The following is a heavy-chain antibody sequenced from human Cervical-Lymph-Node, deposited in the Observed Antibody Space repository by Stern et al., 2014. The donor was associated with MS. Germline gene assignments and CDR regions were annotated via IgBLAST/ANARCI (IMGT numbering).Heavy chain of an antibody. CDR1: GGSISSGTYY. J-gene: IGHJ2*01. D-gene: IGHD3-3*01. V-gene: IGHV4-61*02. CDR3: AREAYDDQGNYWYFDL. Sequence: QLQLQESGPGLVKPSQTLSLTCTVSGGSISSGTYYWSWIRQPAGKGLEWIGRIYTSGTTNYNPSLRSRATISVDTSKTHFPLTLSLGTAADTAMYYCAREAYDDQGNYWYFDLWGRGTLVTVSS. CDR2: IYTSGTT.